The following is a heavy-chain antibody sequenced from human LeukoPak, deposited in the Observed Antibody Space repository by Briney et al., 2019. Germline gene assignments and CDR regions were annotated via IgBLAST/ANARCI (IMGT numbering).Heavy chain of an antibody. J-gene: IGHJ3*02. V-gene: IGHV1-2*02. CDR1: VCTFTDYY. Sequence: ASVNVSCKASVCTFTDYYIHWVRQAPGRGRAWMGWIYPYSGDTNYAQNFQGRVTMTRDTSISTAYMELSSLKSDDTAVYYCARDRNSGSSLDIWGQGTMLTVSS. D-gene: IGHD6-6*01. CDR2: IYPYSGDT. CDR3: ARDRNSGSSLDI.